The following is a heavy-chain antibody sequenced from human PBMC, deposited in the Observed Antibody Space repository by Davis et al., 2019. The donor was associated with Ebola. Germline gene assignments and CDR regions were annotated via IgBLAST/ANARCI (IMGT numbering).Heavy chain of an antibody. J-gene: IGHJ5*02. CDR3: ATVRYCSGGSCYNP. V-gene: IGHV1-24*01. D-gene: IGHD2-15*01. CDR2: FDPEDGET. Sequence: ASVKVSCKASGGTFSSYAISWVRQAPGKGLEWMGGFDPEDGETIYAQKFQGRVTMTEDTSTDTAYMELSSLRSEDTAVYYCATVRYCSGGSCYNPWGQGTLVTVSS. CDR1: GGTFSSYA.